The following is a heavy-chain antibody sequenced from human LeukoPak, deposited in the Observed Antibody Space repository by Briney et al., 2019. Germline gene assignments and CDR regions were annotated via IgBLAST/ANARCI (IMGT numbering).Heavy chain of an antibody. J-gene: IGHJ4*02. CDR2: ISFSGCNV. Sequence: GGSLRLSCAASGFTFSSYGMYWVRQAPGKGLEWVSYISFSGCNVHYADSVKGRFTISRDNSKSTLFLQMNSLRPEDTAVYYCAKPTAGSPTAAGLDYWGQGTLVTVSS. V-gene: IGHV3-30*02. CDR3: AKPTAGSPTAAGLDY. D-gene: IGHD4-17*01. CDR1: GFTFSSYG.